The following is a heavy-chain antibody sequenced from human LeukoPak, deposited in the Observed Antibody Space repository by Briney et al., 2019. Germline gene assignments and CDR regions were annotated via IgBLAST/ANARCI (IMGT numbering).Heavy chain of an antibody. V-gene: IGHV4-59*08. CDR1: GGSISSYY. Sequence: SETLSLTCTVSGGSISSYYWSWIRQPPGKGLEWIGYIYYSGSTSYNPSLKSRVTISVDTSKNQFSLKLSSVTAADTAVYYCARHSTRGLQLKSWGQGTLVTVSS. CDR2: IYYSGST. D-gene: IGHD5-12*01. CDR3: ARHSTRGLQLKS. J-gene: IGHJ5*02.